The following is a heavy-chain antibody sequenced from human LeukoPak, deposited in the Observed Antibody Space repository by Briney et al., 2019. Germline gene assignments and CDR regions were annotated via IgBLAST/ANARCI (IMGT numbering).Heavy chain of an antibody. D-gene: IGHD4-11*01. Sequence: SETLSLTCTVSGGSISSSSYYWGWIRQPPGKGLEWIGSIYYSGSTYYNPSLKSRVTISVDTSKNQFSLKLSSVTAADTAVYYCARHVITVTTFGFSHYYYMDVWGKGTTVTVSS. CDR1: GGSISSSSYY. J-gene: IGHJ6*03. CDR3: ARHVITVTTFGFSHYYYMDV. CDR2: IYYSGST. V-gene: IGHV4-39*01.